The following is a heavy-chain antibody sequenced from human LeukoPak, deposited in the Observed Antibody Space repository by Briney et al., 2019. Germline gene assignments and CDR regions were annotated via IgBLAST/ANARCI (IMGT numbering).Heavy chain of an antibody. CDR3: AKDSPEGGNTDY. D-gene: IGHD4-23*01. J-gene: IGHJ4*02. CDR1: GFTFSSYA. Sequence: GSLRLSCVASGFTFSSYAMSWVRQAPGKGLEWVSVISGSGDSTYYADSVKGRFTISRDNSKNTLYLQMNSLRAEDTAVYYCAKDSPEGGNTDYWGQGTLVTVSS. CDR2: ISGSGDST. V-gene: IGHV3-23*01.